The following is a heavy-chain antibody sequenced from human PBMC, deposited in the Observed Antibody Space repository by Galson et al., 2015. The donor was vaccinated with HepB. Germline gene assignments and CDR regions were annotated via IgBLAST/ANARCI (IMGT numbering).Heavy chain of an antibody. D-gene: IGHD1-26*01. CDR2: IYYSGST. V-gene: IGHV4-31*03. CDR3: ARARQGAVFDY. CDR1: GGSISSGGYY. Sequence: TLSLTCTVSGGSISSGGYYWSWIRQHPGKGLEWVGYIYYSGSTYYNPSLKSRVTISVDTSKNQFSLKLSSVTAADTAVYYCARARQGAVFDYWGQGTLVTVSS. J-gene: IGHJ4*02.